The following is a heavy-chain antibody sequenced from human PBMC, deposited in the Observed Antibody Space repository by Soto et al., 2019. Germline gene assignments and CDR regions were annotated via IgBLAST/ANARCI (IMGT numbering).Heavy chain of an antibody. D-gene: IGHD2-15*01. CDR1: GGSFSGYY. J-gene: IGHJ6*02. CDR3: ARRPIVVVVAATRYYYYYGMDV. CDR2: INHSGST. V-gene: IGHV4-34*01. Sequence: QVQLQQWGAGLLKPSETLSLTCAVYGGSFSGYYWSWIRQPPGKGLEWIGEINHSGSTNYNPSLKSRVTISVDTSKNQFSLKLSSATAADTAVYYCARRPIVVVVAATRYYYYYGMDVWGQGTTVTVSS.